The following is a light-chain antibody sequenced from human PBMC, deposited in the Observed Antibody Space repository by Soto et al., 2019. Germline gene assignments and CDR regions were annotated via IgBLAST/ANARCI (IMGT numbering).Light chain of an antibody. Sequence: EIVMTQSPATLFVSPGDSATLSCRASQSVSSNLAWYQQKPGQAPRLLIYGASNRATGIPDRFSGSGSGTDFTLTISRLEPEDFAVYYCQQYGSSGTFGQGTKVDIK. CDR1: QSVSSN. J-gene: IGKJ1*01. CDR2: GAS. CDR3: QQYGSSGT. V-gene: IGKV3-20*01.